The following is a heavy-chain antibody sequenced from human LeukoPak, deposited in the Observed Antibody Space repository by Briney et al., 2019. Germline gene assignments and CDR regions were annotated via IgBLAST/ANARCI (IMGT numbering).Heavy chain of an antibody. J-gene: IGHJ4*02. Sequence: PGRSLRLSCAASGFRFPDYAMHWVRQAPGKGLEWVSGISWNSGSIGYADSVKGRFSISRDNAKNSLYLQMNSLRAEDTAVYYCAKDRLASVVVSSCFDYWGQGTLVTVSS. CDR3: AKDRLASVVVSSCFDY. D-gene: IGHD3-22*01. V-gene: IGHV3-9*01. CDR2: ISWNSGSI. CDR1: GFRFPDYA.